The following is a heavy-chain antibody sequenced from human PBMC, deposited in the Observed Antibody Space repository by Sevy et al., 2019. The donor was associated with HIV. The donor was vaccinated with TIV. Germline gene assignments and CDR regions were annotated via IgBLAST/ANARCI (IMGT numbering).Heavy chain of an antibody. CDR2: FDPEDGET. D-gene: IGHD3-22*01. CDR3: STAGGRNYDSSGLFAFDI. CDR1: GYTLTELS. Sequence: ASVKVSCKVSGYTLTELSMHWVRQAPGKGLEWMGGFDPEDGETIYAQKFQGRVTMTEDTSTDTDNMELSSLGSEDTAMYYCSTAGGRNYDSSGLFAFDIWGQGTMVTVSS. J-gene: IGHJ3*02. V-gene: IGHV1-24*01.